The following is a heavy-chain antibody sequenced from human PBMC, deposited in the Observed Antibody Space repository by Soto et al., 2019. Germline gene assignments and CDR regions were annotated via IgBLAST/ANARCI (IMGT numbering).Heavy chain of an antibody. D-gene: IGHD2-2*01. CDR3: ARAVVPAARGPDAFDI. J-gene: IGHJ3*02. CDR2: IIPILGIA. CDR1: GGTFSSYT. V-gene: IGHV1-69*02. Sequence: ASVKVSCKASGGTFSSYTISWVRQAPGQGLEWMGRIIPILGIANYAQKFQGRVTITADKSTSTAYMELSSLRSEDTAVYYCARAVVPAARGPDAFDIWGQGTMVTVSS.